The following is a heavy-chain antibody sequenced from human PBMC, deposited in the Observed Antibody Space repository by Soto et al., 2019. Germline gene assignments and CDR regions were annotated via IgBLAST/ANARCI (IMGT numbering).Heavy chain of an antibody. CDR2: FSTDGSTT. V-gene: IGHV3-74*01. CDR3: LGTGSNSY. D-gene: IGHD1-26*01. CDR1: GFTFSHHW. Sequence: EVQLVESGGGYVQPGGSMRITCAASGFTFSHHWMHWVRQAPGKGLMWVSRFSTDGSTTTYADSVKGRFTISRDNAKNTFHLQMNSLRAGDRAIYYCLGTGSNSYWGQGTLVTVSS. J-gene: IGHJ4*02.